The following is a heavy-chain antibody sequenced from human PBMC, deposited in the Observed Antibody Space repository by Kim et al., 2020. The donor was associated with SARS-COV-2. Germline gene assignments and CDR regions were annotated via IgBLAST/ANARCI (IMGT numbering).Heavy chain of an antibody. J-gene: IGHJ4*02. D-gene: IGHD1-1*01. V-gene: IGHV3-7*01. CDR3: ARDTYRFFDY. Sequence: KYYVDSVKGRFTISRDNARNSLYLQMNSLRAEDTAVYYCARDTYRFFDYWGQGIPVTVSS. CDR2: K.